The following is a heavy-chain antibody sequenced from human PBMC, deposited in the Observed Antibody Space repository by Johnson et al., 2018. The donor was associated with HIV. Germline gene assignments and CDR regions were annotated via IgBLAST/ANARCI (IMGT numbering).Heavy chain of an antibody. D-gene: IGHD2-15*01. CDR1: GFNFNIYG. J-gene: IGHJ3*02. CDR3: AKEGSSSPWAFDI. CDR2: IRYDGSNK. Sequence: QVQLVESGGGVVQPGGSLRLSCAASGFNFNIYGMHWVRQAPVRGLEWVAFIRYDGSNKYYADSVKGRFTISRDNSKNTLYLQMNNLRPEDTALYYCAKEGSSSPWAFDIWGQGTMVTVSS. V-gene: IGHV3-30*02.